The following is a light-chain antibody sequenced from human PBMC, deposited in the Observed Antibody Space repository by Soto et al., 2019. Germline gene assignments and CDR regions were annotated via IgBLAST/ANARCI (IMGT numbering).Light chain of an antibody. J-gene: IGKJ2*01. CDR2: GAS. Sequence: EIVMTQSPATLSVSPGERATLSCRASQSVSSNLAWYQQKPGQTPRLLIYGASTRATGIPARFSGSGSGTEFTLTISSLQSEDFAVYYCQHYNNWPFYTFGQGTKLEIK. CDR1: QSVSSN. CDR3: QHYNNWPFYT. V-gene: IGKV3-15*01.